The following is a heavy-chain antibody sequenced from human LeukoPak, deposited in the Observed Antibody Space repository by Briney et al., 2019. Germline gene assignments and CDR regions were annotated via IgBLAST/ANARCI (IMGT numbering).Heavy chain of an antibody. CDR3: ASAKPFKSWFDP. J-gene: IGHJ5*02. D-gene: IGHD1-14*01. Sequence: SETLSLTCTVSGGSISSSSYYWGWLRQPPGTGLEWIGSIYYSGSTYYNPSLKSRVTISVDTSKNQFSLKLSSVTAADTAVYYCASAKPFKSWFDPWGQGTLVTVSS. CDR1: GGSISSSSYY. CDR2: IYYSGST. V-gene: IGHV4-39*01.